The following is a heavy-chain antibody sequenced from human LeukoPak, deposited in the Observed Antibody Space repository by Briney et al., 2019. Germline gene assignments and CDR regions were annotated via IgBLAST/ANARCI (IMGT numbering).Heavy chain of an antibody. Sequence: GGSLRLSCAASGFTFSSYSMNWVRQAPGKGLEWVSSVSSSSTYIYYADSVKGRFTISRDNAKNSLYLQMNSLRAEDTAVYYCARVTGYGSGWYDYYYMDVWGKGTTVTVSS. J-gene: IGHJ6*03. CDR3: ARVTGYGSGWYDYYYMDV. CDR2: VSSSSTYI. D-gene: IGHD6-19*01. V-gene: IGHV3-21*01. CDR1: GFTFSSYS.